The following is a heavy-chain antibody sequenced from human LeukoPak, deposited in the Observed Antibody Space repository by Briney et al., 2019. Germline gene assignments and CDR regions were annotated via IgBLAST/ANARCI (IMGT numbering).Heavy chain of an antibody. Sequence: GGSLRLSCAASGFTFSSYAMHWVRQAPGKGLEWVAVISYDGSNKYYADSVKGRFTISRDNSKNTLYLQMNSLRAEDTAVYYCARDGSDWGQGTLVTVSS. V-gene: IGHV3-30-3*01. CDR2: ISYDGSNK. J-gene: IGHJ4*02. CDR1: GFTFSSYA. D-gene: IGHD2-15*01. CDR3: ARDGSD.